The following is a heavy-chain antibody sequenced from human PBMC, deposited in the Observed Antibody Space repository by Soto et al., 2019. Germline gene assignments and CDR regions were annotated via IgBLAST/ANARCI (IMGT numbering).Heavy chain of an antibody. J-gene: IGHJ3*02. V-gene: IGHV3-7*01. Sequence: GESLKISCAASGFTFSSYWMSWVRQAPGKGLEWVANIKQDGSEKYYVDSVKGRFTISRDNAKNSLYLQMNSLRAEDTAVYYCARDLKGDDAFDIWGQGTMVTVSS. CDR3: ARDLKGDDAFDI. CDR1: GFTFSSYW. CDR2: IKQDGSEK.